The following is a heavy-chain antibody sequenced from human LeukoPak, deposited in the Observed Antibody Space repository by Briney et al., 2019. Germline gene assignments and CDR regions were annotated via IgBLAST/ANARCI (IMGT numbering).Heavy chain of an antibody. V-gene: IGHV3-48*01. D-gene: IGHD5-18*01. CDR1: GFTVSSNS. CDR3: ARDGDEYSYGYGDAFDI. J-gene: IGHJ3*02. CDR2: ITDGSYTI. Sequence: GGSLRLSCTVSGFTVSSNSWSWVRQAPGKGLEWVSYITDGSYTIYYAQSVRGRFTISRDNAKNSLYLQMNSLRVEDTAVYYCARDGDEYSYGYGDAFDIWGQGTMVTVSS.